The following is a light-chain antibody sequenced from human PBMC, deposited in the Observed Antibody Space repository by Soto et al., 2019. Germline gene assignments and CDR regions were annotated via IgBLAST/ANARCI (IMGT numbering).Light chain of an antibody. J-gene: IGKJ1*01. V-gene: IGKV3-20*01. CDR2: RAY. CDR1: QSVSSTY. Sequence: EIVLTQSPGTLSLSPGESATLSCRASQSVSSTYLTWYQQKPGQAPRLLIYRAYSRATGIPDRFGGSGSGTDFTLTIIRLEPEDFAVYYCQHYGSSLWTFGQRTRVEIK. CDR3: QHYGSSLWT.